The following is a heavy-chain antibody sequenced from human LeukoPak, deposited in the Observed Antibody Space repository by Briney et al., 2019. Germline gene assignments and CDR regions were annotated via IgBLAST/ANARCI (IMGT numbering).Heavy chain of an antibody. Sequence: SQTLSLTCAISGDSVSSNSAAWNWIRQSPSRGLEWLGRTYYRSKWYNDYAVSVKSRITINPDTSKNQFSLQLNSVTPEDTAVYYCARGVSIYSSSLNDAFDIWGQGTMVTVSS. CDR3: ARGVSIYSSSLNDAFDI. D-gene: IGHD6-13*01. CDR1: GDSVSSNSAA. CDR2: TYYRSKWYN. V-gene: IGHV6-1*01. J-gene: IGHJ3*02.